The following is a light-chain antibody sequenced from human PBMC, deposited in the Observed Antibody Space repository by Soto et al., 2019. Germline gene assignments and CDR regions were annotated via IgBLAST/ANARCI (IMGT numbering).Light chain of an antibody. J-gene: IGKJ1*01. V-gene: IGKV1-5*03. Sequence: DIQMTQSPSTVSGSVGDRVTITCRASQSISSWLAWYQQKPGKAPKLLIYKASSLESGVPSRFSGSGSGTEFTLTISSLQPDDFATYYCQQYNSYSRTFAQGTKVDIK. CDR1: QSISSW. CDR2: KAS. CDR3: QQYNSYSRT.